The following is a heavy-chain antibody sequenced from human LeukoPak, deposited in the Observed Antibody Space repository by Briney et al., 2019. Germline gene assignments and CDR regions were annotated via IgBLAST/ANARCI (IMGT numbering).Heavy chain of an antibody. CDR1: GGSFSGYY. CDR2: INHNGST. V-gene: IGHV4-34*01. J-gene: IGHJ5*02. Sequence: SETLSLTCAVYGGSFSGYYWSWIRQPPGKGLEWIGEINHNGSTNYNPSLKSRVTISVDTSKNQFSLTLSSVTAADTAVYYCARGGILGFDPWGQGTLVTVSS. CDR3: ARGGILGFDP. D-gene: IGHD5-18*01.